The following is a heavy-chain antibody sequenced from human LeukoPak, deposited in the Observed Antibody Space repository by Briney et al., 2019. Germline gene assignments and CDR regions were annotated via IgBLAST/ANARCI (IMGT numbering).Heavy chain of an antibody. CDR3: ARRGYHDYSGFDY. CDR2: ISGSSSDI. D-gene: IGHD1-26*01. CDR1: GFTFSSYG. V-gene: IGHV3-21*01. J-gene: IGHJ4*02. Sequence: KAGGSLRLSCAASGFTFSSYGMHWVRQAPGKGLEWVSSISGSSSDIYYADSVKGRFTISRDDSKNSLYLQMKSLRAEDTALYYCARRGYHDYSGFDYWGQGTLVTVSS.